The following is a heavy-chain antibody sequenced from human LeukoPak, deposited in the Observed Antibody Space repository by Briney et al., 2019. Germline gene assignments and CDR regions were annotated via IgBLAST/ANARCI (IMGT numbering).Heavy chain of an antibody. D-gene: IGHD7-27*01. CDR2: INPSGGST. CDR1: GYTFTSYY. Sequence: ASVTVSCKSSGYTFTSYYMHWVRQAPGQGLAWMGIINPSGGSTSYAQKFQGRVTMTRDTSTSTVYMELSSLRSEDTAVYYCARLLTGDRLGKDYWGQGTLVTVSS. CDR3: ARLLTGDRLGKDY. J-gene: IGHJ4*02. V-gene: IGHV1-46*01.